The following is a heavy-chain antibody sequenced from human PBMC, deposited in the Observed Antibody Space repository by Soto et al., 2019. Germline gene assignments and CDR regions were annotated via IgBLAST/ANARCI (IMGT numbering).Heavy chain of an antibody. CDR1: GGSFSGYY. V-gene: IGHV4-34*01. CDR2: INHSGST. CDR3: ARGPPGGMVRGVVTGGPYFDY. Sequence: QVQLQQWGAGLLKPSETLSLTCAVYGGSFSGYYWSWIRQPPGKGLEWIGEINHSGSTNYNPSLKSRVTISVDTSKNQFSLKLSSVTAADTAVYYCARGPPGGMVRGVVTGGPYFDYWGQGTLVTVSS. J-gene: IGHJ4*02. D-gene: IGHD3-10*01.